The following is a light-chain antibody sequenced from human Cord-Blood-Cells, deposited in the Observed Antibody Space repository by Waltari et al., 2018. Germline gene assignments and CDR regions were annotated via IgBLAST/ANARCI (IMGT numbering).Light chain of an antibody. Sequence: QSALTQPASVSGSPGQSITISCTGTSSDVGGYNYVPRYQQHPGKAPKLMIYDGSNRPSGVSNRFSGSKSGNTASLTISGLQAEDEADYYCSSYTSSSTLVFGGGTKLTVL. CDR1: SSDVGGYNY. CDR2: DGS. CDR3: SSYTSSSTLV. V-gene: IGLV2-14*01. J-gene: IGLJ2*01.